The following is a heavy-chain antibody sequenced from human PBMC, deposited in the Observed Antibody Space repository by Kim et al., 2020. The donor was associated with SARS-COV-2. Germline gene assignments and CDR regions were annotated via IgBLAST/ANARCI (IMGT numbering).Heavy chain of an antibody. D-gene: IGHD5-12*01. J-gene: IGHJ4*02. Sequence: SETLSLTCTVSGGSISSSSYYWVWIRQPPGKGLEWIGSIYYSGSTYYNPSLKSRVTISVDTSKNQFSLKLSSVTAADTAVYYCARLWDGYNIWGQGTLVTVSS. CDR2: IYYSGST. CDR3: ARLWDGYNI. V-gene: IGHV4-39*01. CDR1: GGSISSSSYY.